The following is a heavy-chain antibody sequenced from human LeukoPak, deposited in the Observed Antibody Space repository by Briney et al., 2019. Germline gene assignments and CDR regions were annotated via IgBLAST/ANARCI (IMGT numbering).Heavy chain of an antibody. J-gene: IGHJ3*02. CDR2: MNPNSGNT. Sequence: ASVKVSCKASGYTFTSYDINWVRQATGQGLEWMGWMNPNSGNTGYAQKFQGRVTMTRNTSISTAYMELSSLRSEDTVVYYCARARTEIYSSSWSDAFDIWGQGTMVTVSS. CDR1: GYTFTSYD. CDR3: ARARTEIYSSSWSDAFDI. D-gene: IGHD6-13*01. V-gene: IGHV1-8*01.